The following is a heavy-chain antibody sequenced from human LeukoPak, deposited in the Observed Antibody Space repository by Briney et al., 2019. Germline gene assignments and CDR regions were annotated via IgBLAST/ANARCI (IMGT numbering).Heavy chain of an antibody. CDR1: GFTVSNNF. J-gene: IGHJ4*02. CDR3: ARGHADSSGSWYGRFDS. D-gene: IGHD6-13*01. Sequence: GGSLRLSCAASGFTVSNNFMSWVRQAPGKGLEWGSVIYCGGNTYYADSVKGRFTISRDNAKNTLYLQMNSLRAEDTAVFYCARGHADSSGSWYGRFDSWGQGTLVTVSS. CDR2: IYCGGNT. V-gene: IGHV3-53*01.